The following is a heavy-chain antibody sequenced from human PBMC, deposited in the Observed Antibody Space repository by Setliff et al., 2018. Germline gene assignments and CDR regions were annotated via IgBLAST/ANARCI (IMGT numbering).Heavy chain of an antibody. V-gene: IGHV4-59*11. Sequence: PSETLSLTCTVSRGSINSHYWSWIRQPPGKGLEWIGYIHFSGTTNYNPSLKSRVTLSLDTSKNQFSLELSSVTAADTAMYYCARENGYCSGGACYFMFDYWGQGTLVTVSS. D-gene: IGHD2-15*01. CDR3: ARENGYCSGGACYFMFDY. J-gene: IGHJ4*02. CDR1: RGSINSHY. CDR2: IHFSGTT.